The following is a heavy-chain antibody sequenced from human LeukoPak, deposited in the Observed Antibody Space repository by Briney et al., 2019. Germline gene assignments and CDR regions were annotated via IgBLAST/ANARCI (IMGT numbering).Heavy chain of an antibody. CDR3: VSDRETQEQI. Sequence: VGSLRLSCSGSGFTFSRHNMHWVRQAPGKGLEYVSAISYNGDSTYYVDSVKGRFTISRDNSKNTLDLQVSSLRPEDTAVYYCVSDRETQEQIWGPGRLVTVSS. CDR2: ISYNGDST. D-gene: IGHD1-26*01. V-gene: IGHV3-64D*09. J-gene: IGHJ3*02. CDR1: GFTFSRHN.